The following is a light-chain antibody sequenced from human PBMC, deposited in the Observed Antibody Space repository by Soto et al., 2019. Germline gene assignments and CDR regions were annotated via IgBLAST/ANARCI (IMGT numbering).Light chain of an antibody. Sequence: DIQMTQSPSTLSASVGDRVTITCRASQSISAWLAWYQQKPGKAPNLLIYDVSTLDSGVPSRFSGSASGTEFSLTISSLVSDDYATYYCQQYHRYSTFGQGTRVDIK. J-gene: IGKJ1*01. V-gene: IGKV1-5*01. CDR2: DVS. CDR1: QSISAW. CDR3: QQYHRYST.